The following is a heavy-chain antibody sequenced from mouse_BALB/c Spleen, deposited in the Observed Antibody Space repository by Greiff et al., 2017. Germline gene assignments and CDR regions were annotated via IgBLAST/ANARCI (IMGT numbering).Heavy chain of an antibody. Sequence: QVQLQQSGAELVRPGTSVKVSCKASGYAFTNYLIEWVKQRPGQGLEWIGVINPGSGGTNYNEKFKGKATLTADKSSSTAYMQLSSLTSDDSAVYFCAREGLRDGRSYGWYLDDWGAGTTVTVSS. V-gene: IGHV1-54*01. CDR3: AREGLRDGRSYGWYLDD. D-gene: IGHD1-1*01. CDR1: GYAFTNYL. CDR2: INPGSGGT. J-gene: IGHJ1*01.